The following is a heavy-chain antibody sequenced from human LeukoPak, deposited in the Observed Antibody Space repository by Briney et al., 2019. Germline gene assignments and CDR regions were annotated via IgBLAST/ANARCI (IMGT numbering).Heavy chain of an antibody. CDR3: ARLAGGDYSGYDDLDY. CDR1: GGSISSHY. D-gene: IGHD5-12*01. J-gene: IGHJ4*02. Sequence: SETLSLTCTVSGGSISSHYWSWIRQPPGKGLEWIGYIYYSGSTNYNPSLKSRVTISVDTSKNQFPLKLSSVTAADTAVYYCARLAGGDYSGYDDLDYWGQGTLVTVSS. CDR2: IYYSGST. V-gene: IGHV4-59*08.